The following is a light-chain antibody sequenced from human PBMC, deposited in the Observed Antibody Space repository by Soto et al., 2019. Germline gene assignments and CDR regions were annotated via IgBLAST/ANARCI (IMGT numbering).Light chain of an antibody. J-gene: IGKJ2*01. Sequence: EILLTQSPATLSVSPGETATLSCRASQNVLSDLAWYQQKPGQAPRLLVYGATTRATDAPAKFRGRGSGTEFSLTISSLQSEDFTTYYCQQTYSTYTFGQGSKL. V-gene: IGKV3-15*01. CDR1: QNVLSD. CDR3: QQTYSTYT. CDR2: GAT.